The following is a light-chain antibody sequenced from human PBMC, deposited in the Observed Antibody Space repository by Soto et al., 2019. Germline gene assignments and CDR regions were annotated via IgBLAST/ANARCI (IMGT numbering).Light chain of an antibody. CDR2: GAS. Sequence: EIVLTQSPGTLSLSPGERATLSCRASQSVSSSYLAWYQQKPGQAPRLLIYGASSRATGIPDRFSGSGSGTDFTLTISRLEPEDFAVYYCQQCGVSPWTFRQGNKVEIK. V-gene: IGKV3-20*01. CDR3: QQCGVSPWT. CDR1: QSVSSSY. J-gene: IGKJ1*01.